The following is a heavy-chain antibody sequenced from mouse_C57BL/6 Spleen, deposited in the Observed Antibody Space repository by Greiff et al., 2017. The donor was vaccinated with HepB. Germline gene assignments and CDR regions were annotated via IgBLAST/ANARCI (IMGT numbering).Heavy chain of an antibody. V-gene: IGHV5-17*01. CDR3: ARCDYDGGGFDY. J-gene: IGHJ2*01. CDR1: GFTFSDYG. D-gene: IGHD2-4*01. Sequence: EVKLQESGGGLVKPGGSLKLSCAASGFTFSDYGMHWVRQAPEKGLEWVAYISSGSSTIYYADTVKGRFTISRDNAKNTLFLQMTSLRSEDTAMYYCARCDYDGGGFDYWGQGTTLTVSS. CDR2: ISSGSSTI.